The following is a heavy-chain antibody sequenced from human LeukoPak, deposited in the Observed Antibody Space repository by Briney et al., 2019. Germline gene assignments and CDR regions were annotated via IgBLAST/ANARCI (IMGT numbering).Heavy chain of an antibody. Sequence: ASVKVSCKASGYTFTGYYIHWVRQAPGQGLEWMVWISPNSGDTNYEQRFQGRVTLTRDTSIRTAYMELSRLRFGDTAVYYCARIERVMPGIPSAGLGFWGQGTLVSVSS. V-gene: IGHV1-2*02. CDR2: ISPNSGDT. D-gene: IGHD6-13*01. J-gene: IGHJ4*02. CDR3: ARIERVMPGIPSAGLGF. CDR1: GYTFTGYY.